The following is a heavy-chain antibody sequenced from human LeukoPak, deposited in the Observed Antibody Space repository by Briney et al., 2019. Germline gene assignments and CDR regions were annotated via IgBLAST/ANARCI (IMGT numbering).Heavy chain of an antibody. D-gene: IGHD3-22*01. CDR1: GGSFSGYY. CDR2: INHSGST. CDR3: ARGIYYDSSGPDY. V-gene: IGHV4-34*01. J-gene: IGHJ4*02. Sequence: KPSETLSLTCAVYGGSFSGYYWSWIRQPPGKGLEWIGEINHSGSTIYNLSLKSRVTISVDTSKNQFSLKLSSVTAADTAVYYCARGIYYDSSGPDYWGQGTLVTVSS.